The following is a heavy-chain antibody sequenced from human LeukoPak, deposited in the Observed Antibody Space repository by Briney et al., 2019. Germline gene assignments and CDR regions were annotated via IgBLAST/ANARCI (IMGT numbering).Heavy chain of an antibody. CDR3: AKDSNVGGSSWYDYYFYYMDV. CDR2: ISGDGGGT. Sequence: GGSLRLSCAASGFTFDDYAMHWLGQAPGKGLEGVSLISGDGGGTYYADSVKGRFTIYRDNSRNSLYLQMNSLRTEDTAFYYCAKDSNVGGSSWYDYYFYYMDVWGKGTTVTVSS. J-gene: IGHJ6*03. CDR1: GFTFDDYA. D-gene: IGHD6-13*01. V-gene: IGHV3-43*02.